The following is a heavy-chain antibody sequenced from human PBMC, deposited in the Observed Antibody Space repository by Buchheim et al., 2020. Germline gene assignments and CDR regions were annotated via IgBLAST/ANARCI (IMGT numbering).Heavy chain of an antibody. D-gene: IGHD3-3*01. CDR2: IDPSDSYT. Sequence: EVQLVQSGAEVKKPGESLRISCKGSGYSFTSYWISWVRQMPGKGLEWMERIDPSDSYTNYSPSFQGHVTISADKSISTAYLQWSSLKASDTAMYYCARLHRSPSYDFWSGYYLLDYWGQGTL. J-gene: IGHJ4*02. CDR3: ARLHRSPSYDFWSGYYLLDY. CDR1: GYSFTSYW. V-gene: IGHV5-10-1*03.